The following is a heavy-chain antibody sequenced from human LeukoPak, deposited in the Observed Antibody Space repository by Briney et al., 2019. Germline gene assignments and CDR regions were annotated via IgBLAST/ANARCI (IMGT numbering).Heavy chain of an antibody. CDR1: GGSISSYY. J-gene: IGHJ4*02. D-gene: IGHD5-18*01. V-gene: IGHV4-59*01. CDR2: IYYSGST. CDR3: ASFGFSYGYDY. Sequence: TASETLSLTCTVSGGSISSYYWSWIRQPPGKGLEWIGYIYYSGSTNYRPSLKSRVTISVDTSKNQFSLKLSSVTAADTAVYYCASFGFSYGYDYWGQGTLVTVSS.